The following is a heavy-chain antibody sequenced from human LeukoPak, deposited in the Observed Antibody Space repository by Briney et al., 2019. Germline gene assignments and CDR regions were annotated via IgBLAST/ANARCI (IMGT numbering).Heavy chain of an antibody. CDR2: IIPIFGTA. D-gene: IGHD5-24*01. Sequence: SVKVSCKASGGTFSSYAISWVRKAPGQGLEWMGGIIPIFGTANYAQKFQGRVTITTDESTSTAYMELSSLRSEDTAVYYCARGSSPATEMATIVLYYWGQGTLVTVSS. J-gene: IGHJ4*02. CDR3: ARGSSPATEMATIVLYY. V-gene: IGHV1-69*05. CDR1: GGTFSSYA.